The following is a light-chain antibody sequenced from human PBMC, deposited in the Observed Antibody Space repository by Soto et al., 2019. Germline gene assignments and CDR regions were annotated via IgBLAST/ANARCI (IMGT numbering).Light chain of an antibody. CDR3: QHYGTSQGLFT. CDR2: GAS. Sequence: EIVLTQSPDTLSLSPGERATLSCRASQSVSNTYLAWYQQKPGQAPRLLIYGASSRATGIPDRFSGSGSGTDFTLTISRLEPEDFAVYYCQHYGTSQGLFTFGHGTKVDIK. CDR1: QSVSNTY. V-gene: IGKV3-20*01. J-gene: IGKJ3*01.